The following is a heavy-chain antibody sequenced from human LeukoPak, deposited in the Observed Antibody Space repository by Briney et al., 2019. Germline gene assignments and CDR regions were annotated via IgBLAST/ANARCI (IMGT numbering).Heavy chain of an antibody. J-gene: IGHJ3*02. V-gene: IGHV3-7*01. Sequence: GGSLRLSCAASRFTFSSYWMNWVRQAPGNGLEWVANIKQDGSEKNYVDSVKGRFTISRDNAKNALYLQMNSLRAEDTAVYYCARVIAVAGVAFDIWGQGTMVTVSS. CDR2: IKQDGSEK. CDR1: RFTFSSYW. CDR3: ARVIAVAGVAFDI. D-gene: IGHD6-19*01.